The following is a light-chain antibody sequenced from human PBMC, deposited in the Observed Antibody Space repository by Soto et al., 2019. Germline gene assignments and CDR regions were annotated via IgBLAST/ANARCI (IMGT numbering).Light chain of an antibody. Sequence: EIVMTQSPATLSVSPGERATLSCRASQSVSSNLAWYQQKRGQAPRLLIYGASTRATGIPARFSGSGSGTEFTLTXSSLQSEDFAVYYXQQYHNWPPYTFGQGTKLEIK. CDR2: GAS. J-gene: IGKJ2*01. V-gene: IGKV3-15*01. CDR3: QQYHNWPPYT. CDR1: QSVSSN.